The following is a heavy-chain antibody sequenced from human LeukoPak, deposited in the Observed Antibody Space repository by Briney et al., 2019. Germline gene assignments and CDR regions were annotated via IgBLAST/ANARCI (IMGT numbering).Heavy chain of an antibody. CDR3: ASGWRWLQFDY. CDR1: GGSISSSSYY. D-gene: IGHD5-24*01. J-gene: IGHJ4*02. V-gene: IGHV4-39*07. Sequence: SETLSLTCSVSGGSISSSSYYWGWIRQPPGKGLEWIGSTYYSGSTYYNPSLQSRVIMSLDTSKNQFSLKLSSMTAEDTAVYYCASGWRWLQFDYWGQGTLVTVSS. CDR2: TYYSGST.